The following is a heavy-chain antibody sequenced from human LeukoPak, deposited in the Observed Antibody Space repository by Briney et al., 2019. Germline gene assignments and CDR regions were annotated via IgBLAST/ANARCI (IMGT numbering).Heavy chain of an antibody. Sequence: GESLKISCKGSGYSFTNYWISWVRQMPGKGLEWMGRIDPSDSYTNYSPSFQGHVTISADKSISTAYLQWSNLKASDTAMYYCAIPGYTYHFGFDCWGQGTLVTVSS. J-gene: IGHJ4*02. CDR1: GYSFTNYW. D-gene: IGHD5-12*01. CDR2: IDPSDSYT. CDR3: AIPGYTYHFGFDC. V-gene: IGHV5-10-1*01.